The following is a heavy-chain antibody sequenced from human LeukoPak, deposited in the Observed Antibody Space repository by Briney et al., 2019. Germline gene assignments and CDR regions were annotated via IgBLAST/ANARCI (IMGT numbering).Heavy chain of an antibody. CDR1: GGSFSGYY. Sequence: PSETLSLTCAVYGGSFSGYYWSWIRRPPGKGLEWIGEINHSGSTNYNPSLKSRVTISVDTSKNQFSLKLSSVTAADTAVYYCARVPRPYQPRGVYWGQGTLVTVSS. CDR2: INHSGST. J-gene: IGHJ4*02. V-gene: IGHV4-34*01. D-gene: IGHD2-2*01. CDR3: ARVPRPYQPRGVY.